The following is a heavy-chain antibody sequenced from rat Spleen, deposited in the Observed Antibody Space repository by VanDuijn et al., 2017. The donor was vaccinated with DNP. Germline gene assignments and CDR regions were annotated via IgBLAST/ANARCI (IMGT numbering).Heavy chain of an antibody. J-gene: IGHJ2*01. CDR2: VNSGGGIT. CDR3: VRQRVGWEPYFDY. D-gene: IGHD1-11*01. V-gene: IGHV5S23*01. Sequence: EVQLVESGGGLIQPGRSLKLSCAASGFTFSNYDMAWVRQAPSQGLEWVASVNSGGGITYYRDSVQGRFIVSRDNAKSTLYLQMDSLRSEDTATYYCVRQRVGWEPYFDYWGQGVLVTVSS. CDR1: GFTFSNYD.